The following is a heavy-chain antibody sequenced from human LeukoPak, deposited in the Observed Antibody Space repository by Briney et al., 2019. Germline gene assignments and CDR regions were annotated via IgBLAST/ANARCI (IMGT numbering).Heavy chain of an antibody. V-gene: IGHV3-23*01. CDR1: GFTFSSYA. J-gene: IGHJ4*02. CDR2: ISGSGGST. D-gene: IGHD6-19*01. CDR3: AKTEGSGIAVAGYYFDY. Sequence: HPGGSLRLSCAASGFTFSSYAMSWVRQAPGKGLEWVSAISGSGGSTYYADSVKGRFTISRDNSKNTLYLQMNSLRAEDTAVYYCAKTEGSGIAVAGYYFDYWGQGTLATVSS.